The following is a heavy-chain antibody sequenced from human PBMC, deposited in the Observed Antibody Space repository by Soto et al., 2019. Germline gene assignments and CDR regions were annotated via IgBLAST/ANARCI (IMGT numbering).Heavy chain of an antibody. CDR1: GFTFSSYG. V-gene: IGHV3-30*18. Sequence: QVQLVESGGGVVQPGRSLRLSCAASGFTFSSYGMHWVRQAPGKGLEWVAVISYDGSNKYYADSVKGRFTISRDNSKNTLYLQMNSLIAEDTAVYYCAKDHRYGSGSYIDYWGQGTLVTVSS. CDR3: AKDHRYGSGSYIDY. D-gene: IGHD3-10*01. CDR2: ISYDGSNK. J-gene: IGHJ4*02.